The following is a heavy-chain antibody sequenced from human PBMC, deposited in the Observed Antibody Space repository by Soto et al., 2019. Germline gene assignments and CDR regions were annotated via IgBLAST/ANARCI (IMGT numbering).Heavy chain of an antibody. D-gene: IGHD1-26*01. J-gene: IGHJ4*02. CDR2: IDSDGNST. Sequence: EVQLVESGGGLVQPGGSLRLSCAASGFTFSSYWIHWVRQVPGKGLVWVSHIDSDGNSTTYADSVKGRFTISRDNAKNTLYLQMNSLRAEDTAVYYCVRDDVGVGIDYWGLGTLVTVSS. CDR3: VRDDVGVGIDY. V-gene: IGHV3-74*03. CDR1: GFTFSSYW.